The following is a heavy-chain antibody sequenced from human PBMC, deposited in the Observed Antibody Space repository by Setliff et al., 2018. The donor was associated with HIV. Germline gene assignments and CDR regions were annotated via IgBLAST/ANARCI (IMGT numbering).Heavy chain of an antibody. J-gene: IGHJ5*01. Sequence: ASVKVSCKASGYTFTNYGVSWVRQAPGQGLEWMGWISTFDRSINYDDKFEGRITMTTDTSTSTAYMELRGLISDDTATYYCARVPSGAAGLVRAGFYSWGQGTLVTVSS. CDR3: ARVPSGAAGLVRAGFYS. CDR1: GYTFTNYG. D-gene: IGHD6-25*01. CDR2: ISTFDRSI. V-gene: IGHV1-18*01.